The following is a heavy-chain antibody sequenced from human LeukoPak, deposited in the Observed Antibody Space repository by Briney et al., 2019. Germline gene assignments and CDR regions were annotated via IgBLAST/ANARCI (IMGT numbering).Heavy chain of an antibody. CDR2: ISSSSSTI. CDR3: AKSRTIFGVVTPFDY. Sequence: GGSLRLSCAASGFTFSSYSMNWVRQAPGKGLEWVSYISSSSSTIYYADSVKGRFTISRDNAKNSLYLQMNSLRAEDTAVYYCAKSRTIFGVVTPFDYWGQGTLVTVSS. J-gene: IGHJ4*02. D-gene: IGHD3-3*01. V-gene: IGHV3-48*01. CDR1: GFTFSSYS.